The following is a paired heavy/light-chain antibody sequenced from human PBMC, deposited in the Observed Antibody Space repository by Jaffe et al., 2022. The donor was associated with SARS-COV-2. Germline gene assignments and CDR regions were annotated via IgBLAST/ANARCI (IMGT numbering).Light chain of an antibody. Sequence: DIQMTQSPSTLSASVGDRVTIICRASQSISSWLAWYQMKPGKAPKLLIYKASSLESGVPSRFSGSGSGTEFTLTISSLQPDDFATYYCQQYNSYQATFGQGTKVGMK. CDR1: QSISSW. V-gene: IGKV1-5*03. CDR3: QQYNSYQAT. J-gene: IGKJ1*01. CDR2: KAS.
Heavy chain of an antibody. CDR1: GFSFNYYA. V-gene: IGHV3-30*18. CDR3: AKEFFTADRPSGGSFADY. Sequence: QVQLVESGGGVVQPGRSLRLSCAASGFSFNYYAMHWVRQAPGKGLEWVAVISHDGSLTYYEDSVKGRFTVSRDNSNTTLFLQMNSLRAEDTAVYYCAKEFFTADRPSGGSFADYWGQGTLVTVSS. D-gene: IGHD6-6*01. CDR2: ISHDGSLT. J-gene: IGHJ4*02.